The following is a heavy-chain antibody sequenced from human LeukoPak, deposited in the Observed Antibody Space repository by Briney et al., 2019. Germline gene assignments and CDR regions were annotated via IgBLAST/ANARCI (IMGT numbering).Heavy chain of an antibody. J-gene: IGHJ6*03. Sequence: GASVKVSCKASGYTFTSYGIGWVRQAPGQGLEWMGWISAYNGNTNYAQKLQGRVTMTTDTSTSTAYMEPSSLRSEDTAVYYCARGPRVRGSSVFSFRRLYYYYYMDVWGKGTTVTISS. CDR3: ARGPRVRGSSVFSFRRLYYYYYMDV. CDR1: GYTFTSYG. V-gene: IGHV1-18*01. D-gene: IGHD3-10*01. CDR2: ISAYNGNT.